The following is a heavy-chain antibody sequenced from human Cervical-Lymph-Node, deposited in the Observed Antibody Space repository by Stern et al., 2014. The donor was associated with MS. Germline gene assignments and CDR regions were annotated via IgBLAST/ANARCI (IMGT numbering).Heavy chain of an antibody. D-gene: IGHD2-2*01. CDR2: IIPIFGTA. J-gene: IGHJ4*02. CDR1: GGTFSSYA. V-gene: IGHV1-69*01. Sequence: VQLVESGAEVKKPGSSVKVSCKASGGTFSSYAISWVRQAPGQGLEWMGGIIPIFGTANYAQKFQGRFTITADESTSTAYMELSSLRSEDTAVYYCARAPSYCSSTSCHGDYFDYWGQGTLVTVSS. CDR3: ARAPSYCSSTSCHGDYFDY.